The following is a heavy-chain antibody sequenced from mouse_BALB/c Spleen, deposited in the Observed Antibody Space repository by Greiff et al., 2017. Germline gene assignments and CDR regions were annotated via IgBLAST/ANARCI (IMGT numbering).Heavy chain of an antibody. CDR3: ARWEYYGSSDYYAMDY. V-gene: IGHV3-2*02. D-gene: IGHD1-1*01. CDR2: ISYSGST. J-gene: IGHJ4*01. Sequence: EVKLQESGPGLVKPSQSLSLTCTVTGYSITSDYAWNWIRQFPGNKLEWMGYISYSGSTSYNPSLKSRISITRDTSKNQFFLQLNSVTTEDTATYYCARWEYYGSSDYYAMDYWGQGTSVTVSS. CDR1: GYSITSDYA.